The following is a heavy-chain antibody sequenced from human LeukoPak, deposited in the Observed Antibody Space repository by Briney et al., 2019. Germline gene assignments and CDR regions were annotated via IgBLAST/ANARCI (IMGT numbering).Heavy chain of an antibody. D-gene: IGHD2-15*01. CDR3: ARVRGGFDY. V-gene: IGHV4-61*05. CDR1: GDSSTNSIYY. Sequence: SETLSLTCSVSGDSSTNSIYYWGWIRQPPGKGLEWIGYIYYSGSTNYNPSLKSRVTISVDTSKNQFSLKLSSVTAADTAVYYCARVRGGFDYWGQGTLVTVSS. J-gene: IGHJ4*02. CDR2: IYYSGST.